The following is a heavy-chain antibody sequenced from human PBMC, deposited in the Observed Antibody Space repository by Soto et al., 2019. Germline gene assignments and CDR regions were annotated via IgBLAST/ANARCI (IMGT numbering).Heavy chain of an antibody. Sequence: SETLSLTCAVYGGSFSPYYWSWIRQPPGKGLEWIGEINHSGSTNYNPSLKSRVTISVDTSKNQFSLKLSSVTAADTAVYYCARGQSSLLLDCWGQGILVTGSS. V-gene: IGHV4-34*01. CDR2: INHSGST. CDR3: ARGQSSLLLDC. CDR1: GGSFSPYY. J-gene: IGHJ4*02. D-gene: IGHD2-8*02.